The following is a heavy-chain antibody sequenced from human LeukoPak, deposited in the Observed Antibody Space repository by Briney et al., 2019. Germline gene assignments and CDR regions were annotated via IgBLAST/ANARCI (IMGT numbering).Heavy chain of an antibody. V-gene: IGHV4-39*01. CDR1: GGSISGSSYY. J-gene: IGHJ3*02. Sequence: SETLSLTCTVSGGSISGSSYYWGWIRQPPGKGLEWVGSVYYSGRTYYNPSLKSRVTISVDTSKNQFSLRLSSVTAADTAVYYCARHDYGDYVPAFDTWGQGTMVTVSS. D-gene: IGHD4-17*01. CDR2: VYYSGRT. CDR3: ARHDYGDYVPAFDT.